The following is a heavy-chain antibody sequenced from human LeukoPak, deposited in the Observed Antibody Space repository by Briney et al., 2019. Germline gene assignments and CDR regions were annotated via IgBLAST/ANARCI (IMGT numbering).Heavy chain of an antibody. Sequence: SETLSLTCAVYGGSFSGYYWSWIRQPPGKGLEWIGEINHSGSTNYNPSLKSRVTISVDTSKNQFSLKLSSVTAADTAVYYCARAGVDYYDSSGYYPDWGQGTLVTVSS. CDR3: ARAGVDYYDSSGYYPD. V-gene: IGHV4-34*01. D-gene: IGHD3-22*01. CDR2: INHSGST. CDR1: GGSFSGYY. J-gene: IGHJ4*02.